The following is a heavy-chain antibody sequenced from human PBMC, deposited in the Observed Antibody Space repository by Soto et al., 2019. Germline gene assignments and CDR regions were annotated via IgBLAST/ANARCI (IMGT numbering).Heavy chain of an antibody. J-gene: IGHJ6*02. CDR1: GFTFSSYG. Sequence: PGGSLRLSCAASGFTFSSYGMHWVRQAPGKGLEWVAVISYDGSNKYYADSVKGRFTISRDNSKNTLYLQMNSLRAEDTAVYYCARAEDFHYYNYALDVWGQGTTVTVSS. CDR3: ARAEDFHYYNYALDV. V-gene: IGHV3-30*03. CDR2: ISYDGSNK.